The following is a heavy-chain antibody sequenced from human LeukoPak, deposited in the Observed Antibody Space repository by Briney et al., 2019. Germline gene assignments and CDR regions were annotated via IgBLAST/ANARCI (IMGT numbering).Heavy chain of an antibody. V-gene: IGHV4-59*01. CDR2: IYYSGST. Sequence: SETLSLTCTVSGGSINSYYWSWIRQPPGKGLEWVGYIYYSGSTNYNPSLKSRVTISVDTSKNQFSLRLSSVTAADTAVYYCARVTGYMTEDYFDYWGQGTLITVSS. J-gene: IGHJ4*02. CDR1: GGSINSYY. D-gene: IGHD6-13*01. CDR3: ARVTGYMTEDYFDY.